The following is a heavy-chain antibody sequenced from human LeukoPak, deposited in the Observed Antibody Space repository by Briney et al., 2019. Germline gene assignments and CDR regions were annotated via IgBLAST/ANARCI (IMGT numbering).Heavy chain of an antibody. J-gene: IGHJ4*02. CDR3: ARVHTTVTTYYFDY. CDR2: IFYSGSA. D-gene: IGHD4-17*01. Sequence: SETLSLTCTVSGGSISSYYWSWIRQPPGKGLEWIGYIFYSGSAIYNPSLKSRVSISIDTSKNQFSLKLSSVTAADTAVYYCARVHTTVTTYYFDYWGQGTLVTVSS. V-gene: IGHV4-59*01. CDR1: GGSISSYY.